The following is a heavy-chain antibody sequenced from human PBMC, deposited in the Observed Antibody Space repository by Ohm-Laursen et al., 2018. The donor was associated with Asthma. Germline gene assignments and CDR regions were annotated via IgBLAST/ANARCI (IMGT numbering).Heavy chain of an antibody. J-gene: IGHJ2*01. CDR3: ARDRSTRKGYGIHWYFDL. CDR2: IYYSGST. D-gene: IGHD5-18*01. Sequence: TLSLTCTVSGGSISSGGYYWSWIRQHPGKGLEWIGYIYYSGSTYYNPSLKSRVTISVDTSKNQFSLKLSSVTAADTAVYYCARDRSTRKGYGIHWYFDLWGRGTLVTVSS. V-gene: IGHV4-31*03. CDR1: GGSISSGGYY.